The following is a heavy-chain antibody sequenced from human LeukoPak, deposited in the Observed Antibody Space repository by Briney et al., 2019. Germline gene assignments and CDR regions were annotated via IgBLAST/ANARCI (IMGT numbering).Heavy chain of an antibody. J-gene: IGHJ4*02. CDR1: GDSTTSSSHY. CDR2: IYYSGST. Sequence: PSETLSLTCTVSGDSTTSSSHYWGWVRQPPGKGLEWIGSIYYSGSTYYHPSLKSRVTISVDTSKNQFSLNLRSVTAADTAVYYCARQGPLSGYDYAAFDYWGQGTLVIVSS. D-gene: IGHD5-12*01. CDR3: ARQGPLSGYDYAAFDY. V-gene: IGHV4-39*01.